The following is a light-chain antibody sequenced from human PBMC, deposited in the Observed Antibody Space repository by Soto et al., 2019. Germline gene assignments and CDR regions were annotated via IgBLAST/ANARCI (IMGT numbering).Light chain of an antibody. CDR3: QQYNNWPRT. CDR1: QSVSGN. Sequence: EIVMTQSPATLSLSPGERATLSCRASQSVSGNLAWYQQKPGQAPRLLISGASTRATGIPARFSGSGSGTEFTLTISSLQSEDFAVYYCQQYNNWPRTFGQGTKVDI. CDR2: GAS. V-gene: IGKV3-15*01. J-gene: IGKJ1*01.